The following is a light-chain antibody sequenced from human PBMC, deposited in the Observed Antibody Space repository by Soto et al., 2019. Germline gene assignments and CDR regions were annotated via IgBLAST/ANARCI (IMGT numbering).Light chain of an antibody. V-gene: IGLV2-23*01. CDR3: CTYAGSSTLV. CDR2: EGS. Sequence: QSALTQPASVSGSPGQSITISCTGTSSDVGSYNLVSWYQQHPGKASKLMIYEGSKRPSGVSNRFSGSKSGNTASLTISGLQAEDEADYYCCTYAGSSTLVFGGGTKLTV. CDR1: SSDVGSYNL. J-gene: IGLJ2*01.